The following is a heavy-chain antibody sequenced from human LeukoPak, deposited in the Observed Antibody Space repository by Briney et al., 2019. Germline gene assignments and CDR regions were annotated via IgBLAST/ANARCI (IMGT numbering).Heavy chain of an antibody. CDR3: ARYYGSGSYYTDY. V-gene: IGHV3-21*01. J-gene: IGHJ4*02. CDR2: ISSSSSYI. Sequence: GGSLRLSCAASGFTFSSYSMNWVRQAPGKGLEWVSSISSSSSYIYYADSVKGRFTISRDNAKNSLYLQMNSLRAEDTAVDYCARYYGSGSYYTDYWGQGTLVTVSS. CDR1: GFTFSSYS. D-gene: IGHD3-10*01.